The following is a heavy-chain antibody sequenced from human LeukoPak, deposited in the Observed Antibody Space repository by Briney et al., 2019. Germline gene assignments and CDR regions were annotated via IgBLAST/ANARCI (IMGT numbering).Heavy chain of an antibody. CDR2: TSSDLNVK. J-gene: IGHJ5*02. V-gene: IGHV3-30-3*01. Sequence: GGSLGLSCAASGFTFSNYVIHWVRQAPGKGLEWVAVTSSDLNVKLYADSVKGRFTISRDNSKNTLYLQMNSLRAEDTAVYYCAREELGSSLGFDPWGQGTLVTVSS. D-gene: IGHD3-16*01. CDR3: AREELGSSLGFDP. CDR1: GFTFSNYV.